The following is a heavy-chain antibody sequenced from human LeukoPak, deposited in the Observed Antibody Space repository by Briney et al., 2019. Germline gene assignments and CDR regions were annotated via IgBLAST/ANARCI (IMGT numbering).Heavy chain of an antibody. CDR2: IYYSGST. V-gene: IGHV4-59*01. Sequence: SETLSLTCTVSGVSISSYYWSWIRQPPGKGLEWIGYIYYSGSTNYNPSLKSRVTISVDTSKNQFSLKLSSVTAADTAVYYCASGVNWFDPWGQGTLVTVSS. D-gene: IGHD3-16*01. CDR3: ASGVNWFDP. CDR1: GVSISSYY. J-gene: IGHJ5*02.